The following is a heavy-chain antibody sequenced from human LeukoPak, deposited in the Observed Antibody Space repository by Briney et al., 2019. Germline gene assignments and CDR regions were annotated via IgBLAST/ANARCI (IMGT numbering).Heavy chain of an antibody. CDR2: MNPNSGNT. J-gene: IGHJ4*02. CDR3: ARGFSLRIAVAGTRRYYFDY. CDR1: GYTFTSYD. Sequence: ASVKVSCKASGYTFTSYDINWVRQATGQGLEWLGWMNPNSGNTGYAQKFQGRVTMTRNTSISTAYMELSSLRSEDTAVYYCARGFSLRIAVAGTRRYYFDYWGQGTLVTVSS. V-gene: IGHV1-8*01. D-gene: IGHD6-19*01.